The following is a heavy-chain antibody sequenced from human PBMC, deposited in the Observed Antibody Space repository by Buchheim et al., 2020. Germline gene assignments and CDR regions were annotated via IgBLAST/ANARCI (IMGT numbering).Heavy chain of an antibody. CDR2: ISGSSNYI. D-gene: IGHD1-26*01. CDR3: ARVGATLVDY. Sequence: EVQLVESGGGLVKPGGSLTLSCAASGFTFSTYTMNWVRQAPGKGLEWVASISGSSNYIYHADSVTGRFAVSRDNAKKSLYLQMTSLRVEDTAVYYCARVGATLVDYWGQGTL. V-gene: IGHV3-21*02. CDR1: GFTFSTYT. J-gene: IGHJ4*02.